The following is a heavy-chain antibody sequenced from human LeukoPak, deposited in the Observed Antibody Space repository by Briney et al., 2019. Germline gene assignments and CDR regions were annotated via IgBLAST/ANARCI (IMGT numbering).Heavy chain of an antibody. CDR1: GYSISSGYY. CDR2: IYHRGKN. D-gene: IGHD3-10*01. J-gene: IGHJ4*02. V-gene: IGHV4-38-2*02. Sequence: SETLSLTCTVSGYSISSGYYWGWIRQPPGKGLEWIGSIYHRGKNYYNPSLKSRVTISVDTSKNQFSLKLSSVTAADTAVYYCARGKEMITMLRGLKPGYYFDYWGQGTLVTVSS. CDR3: ARGKEMITMLRGLKPGYYFDY.